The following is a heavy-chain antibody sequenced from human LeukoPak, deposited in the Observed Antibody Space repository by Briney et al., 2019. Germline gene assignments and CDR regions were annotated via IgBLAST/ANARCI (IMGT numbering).Heavy chain of an antibody. CDR1: GFTFSSYA. CDR2: ISNSGGST. CDR3: AELGITMIGGV. D-gene: IGHD3-10*02. J-gene: IGHJ6*04. V-gene: IGHV3-23*01. Sequence: GGSLRLSCAASGFTFSSYAMNWVRQAPGKGLEWVSTISNSGGSTYYADSVKGRFTISRDNSKNTLYLQMISLRAEDTAVYYCAELGITMIGGVWGKGTTVTISS.